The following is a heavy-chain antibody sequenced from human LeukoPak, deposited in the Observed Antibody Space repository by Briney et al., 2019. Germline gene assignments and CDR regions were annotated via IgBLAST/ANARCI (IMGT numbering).Heavy chain of an antibody. CDR2: IYSGGST. J-gene: IGHJ6*03. CDR3: ARDQSDFWSIGYYYMDV. Sequence: GGSLRLSCAASGFTVSNNYMSWVRQAPGKGLEWVSDIYSGGSTYFADSVKGRFTISRNYSKNTLYLQMNSLRAEDTAVYYCARDQSDFWSIGYYYMDVWGKGTTVTVSS. CDR1: GFTVSNNY. V-gene: IGHV3-53*01. D-gene: IGHD3-3*01.